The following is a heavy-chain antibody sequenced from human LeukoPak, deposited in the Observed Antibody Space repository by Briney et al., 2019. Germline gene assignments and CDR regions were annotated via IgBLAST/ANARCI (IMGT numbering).Heavy chain of an antibody. D-gene: IGHD2-15*01. Sequence: ASVKVSCKASGYTFTNYGFSWVPQATRQGLEWMGWISAYNGNIDYAQNLQGRVTTTTDTSTSTAYLALRSLGSDDTAVYYCSRDCSAGSCYGRHWGQGTMVTVAS. V-gene: IGHV1-18*01. CDR2: ISAYNGNI. CDR1: GYTFTNYG. J-gene: IGHJ4*02. CDR3: SRDCSAGSCYGRH.